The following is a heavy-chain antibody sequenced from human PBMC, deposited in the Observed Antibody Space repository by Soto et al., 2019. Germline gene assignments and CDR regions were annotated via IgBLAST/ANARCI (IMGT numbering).Heavy chain of an antibody. V-gene: IGHV4-30-4*01. Sequence: QVQLQESGPGLVRPSQTLFVTCTVSGGSINSGDYYWSWIRQAPGMGLEWIGYIYYSGTTHYNPSLKSRVTISVDTSNNQVSLKLGSVTAADTAVYYCARARGSGSPDWFDPWGQGTLVTVSS. CDR3: ARARGSGSPDWFDP. D-gene: IGHD5-12*01. J-gene: IGHJ5*02. CDR2: IYYSGTT. CDR1: GGSINSGDYY.